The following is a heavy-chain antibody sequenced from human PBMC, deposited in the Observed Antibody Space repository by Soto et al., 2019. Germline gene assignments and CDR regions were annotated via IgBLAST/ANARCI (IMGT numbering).Heavy chain of an antibody. CDR2: IYYSGST. CDR1: GGSISSGDYY. Sequence: SETLSLTCTVSGGSISSGDYYWSWIRQPPGKGLEWIGYIYYSGSTYYNPSLKSRVTISVDTSKNQFSLKLSSVTAADTAVYYCASLSGSFGYGMDVWCQGTTVTVSS. CDR3: ASLSGSFGYGMDV. J-gene: IGHJ6*02. D-gene: IGHD1-26*01. V-gene: IGHV4-30-4*01.